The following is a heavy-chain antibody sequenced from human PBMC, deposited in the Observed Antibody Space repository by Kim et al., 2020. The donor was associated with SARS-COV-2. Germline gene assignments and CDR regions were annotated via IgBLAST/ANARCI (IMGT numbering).Heavy chain of an antibody. CDR2: IKRDGSEK. J-gene: IGHJ4*02. Sequence: GGSLRLSCAASGFTFSNYWMSWVRQAPGKGLEWVANIKRDGSEKYYVDSVRGRFTISRDNAQNSLFLQMNSLRVEDTAVYYCTSWGAGNYWGPGTLVTDSS. CDR3: TSWGAGNY. V-gene: IGHV3-7*01. CDR1: GFTFSNYW. D-gene: IGHD6-13*01.